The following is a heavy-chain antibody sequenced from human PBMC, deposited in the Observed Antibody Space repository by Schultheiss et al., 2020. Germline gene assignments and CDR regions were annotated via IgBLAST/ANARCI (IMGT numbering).Heavy chain of an antibody. CDR2: INHSGST. Sequence: SETLSLTCAVYGGSFSGYYWSWIRQPPGKGLEWIGEINHSGSTNYNPSLKSRVTISVDTSKNQFSLKLSSVTAADTAVYYCARGPRRAARSFGYWGQGTLVTVSS. J-gene: IGHJ4*02. CDR3: ARGPRRAARSFGY. CDR1: GGSFSGYY. D-gene: IGHD6-6*01. V-gene: IGHV4-34*01.